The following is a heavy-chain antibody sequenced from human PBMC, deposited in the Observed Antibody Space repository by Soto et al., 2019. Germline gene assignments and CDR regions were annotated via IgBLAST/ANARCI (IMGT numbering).Heavy chain of an antibody. CDR2: IYYTGST. CDR1: GGSITSGDYY. CDR3: ARGADSSGYYSPYYDY. D-gene: IGHD3-22*01. Sequence: NPSETLSLTCTVSGGSITSGDYYWSWIRQSPGKGLEWIGYIYYTGSTDYNPSLQSRVTVSVDTSKNQFSLKLNSVTAADTAVYYCARGADSSGYYSPYYDYWGQGTLVTVS. V-gene: IGHV4-30-4*01. J-gene: IGHJ4*02.